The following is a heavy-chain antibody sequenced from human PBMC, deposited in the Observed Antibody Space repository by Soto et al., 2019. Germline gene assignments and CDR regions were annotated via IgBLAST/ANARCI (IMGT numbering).Heavy chain of an antibody. CDR1: GGSISSYY. CDR2: IYYSGST. Sequence: SETLSLTCTVSGGSISSYYWSWIRQPPGKGLEWIGYIYYSGSTNYNPSLKSRVTISVDTSKNQFSLKLSSVTAADTAVYYCARDRYGGIDYWGQGTLVTVSS. D-gene: IGHD4-17*01. CDR3: ARDRYGGIDY. J-gene: IGHJ4*02. V-gene: IGHV4-59*01.